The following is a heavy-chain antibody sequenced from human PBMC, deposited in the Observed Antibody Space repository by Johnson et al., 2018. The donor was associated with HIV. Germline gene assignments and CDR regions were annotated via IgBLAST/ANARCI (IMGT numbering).Heavy chain of an antibody. CDR3: AKAPSPRGAFDI. V-gene: IGHV3-30*18. CDR2: ISYDGSNK. J-gene: IGHJ3*02. Sequence: QVQLVESGGGVVQPGRSLRLSCAASGFTFSSYGMHWVRQAPGKGLEWVAVISYDGSNKDYADSVKGRFTIARDNSKNTLYLQMNSLRAEDTAGYYCAKAPSPRGAFDIWGQGTMVTVSS. CDR1: GFTFSSYG.